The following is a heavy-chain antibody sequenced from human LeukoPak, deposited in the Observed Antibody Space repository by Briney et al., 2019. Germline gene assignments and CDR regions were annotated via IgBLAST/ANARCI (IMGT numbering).Heavy chain of an antibody. J-gene: IGHJ4*02. D-gene: IGHD1-26*01. CDR2: ISYDGSNK. CDR3: ARDGFSGSYSSHFDY. CDR1: GFTFSSYG. Sequence: PGRSLRLSCAASGFTFSSYGMHWVRQAPGKGLEWVAVISYDGSNKYYADSVKGRFTISRDNSKNTLYLQMNSLRVEDTAVYYCARDGFSGSYSSHFDYWGQGTLVTVSS. V-gene: IGHV3-30*03.